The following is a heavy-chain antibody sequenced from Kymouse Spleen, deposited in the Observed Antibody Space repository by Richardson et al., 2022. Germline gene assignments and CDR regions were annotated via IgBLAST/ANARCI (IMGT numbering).Heavy chain of an antibody. V-gene: IGHV3-33*01. CDR2: IWYDGSNK. J-gene: IGHJ4*02. Sequence: QVQLVESGGGVVQPGRSLRLSCAASGFTFSSYGMHWVRQAPGKGLEWVAVIWYDGSNKYYADSVKGRFTISRDNSKNTLYLQMNSLRAEDTAVYYCARDRYSSSWSLFDYWGQGTLVTVSS. CDR3: ARDRYSSSWSLFDY. CDR1: GFTFSSYG. D-gene: IGHD6-13*01.